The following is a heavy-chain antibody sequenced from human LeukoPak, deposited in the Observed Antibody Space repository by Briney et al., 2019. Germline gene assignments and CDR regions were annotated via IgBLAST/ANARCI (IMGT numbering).Heavy chain of an antibody. J-gene: IGHJ3*01. V-gene: IGHV4-59*08. Sequence: PSETLSLTCSVSGGSTTGYFWTWIRQPPGKGPEWIGYVYYKGDTSYSPSLDSRVSISVDTSKKQFPLKLNSVTAADTAMYYCARHVTVTYDAFDLWGQGTMVTVSS. D-gene: IGHD4-11*01. CDR3: ARHVTVTYDAFDL. CDR1: GGSTTGYF. CDR2: VYYKGDT.